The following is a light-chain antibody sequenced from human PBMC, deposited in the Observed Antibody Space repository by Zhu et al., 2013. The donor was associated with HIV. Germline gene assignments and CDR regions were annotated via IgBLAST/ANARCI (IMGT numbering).Light chain of an antibody. J-gene: IGKJ2*01. CDR1: QGIRND. V-gene: IGKV1-6*01. CDR2: AAS. Sequence: IQLTQSPSFVSASVRDRVTITCRASQGIRNDLGWYQQKPGKAPNLLIYAASTLQRGVPSRFSGSGSGTQFTLTISRLQSDDFATFYCQQYFSYPYTFGQGTNLEI. CDR3: QQYFSYPYT.